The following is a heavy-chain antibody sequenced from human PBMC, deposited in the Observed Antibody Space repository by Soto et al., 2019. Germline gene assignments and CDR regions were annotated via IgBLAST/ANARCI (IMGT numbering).Heavy chain of an antibody. CDR3: ARSYSSGWYGQRNWFDP. CDR1: GYTFTSYG. D-gene: IGHD6-19*01. V-gene: IGHV1-18*01. CDR2: ISAYNGNT. J-gene: IGHJ5*02. Sequence: ASVKVSCKASGYTFTSYGISWVRQAPGQGLEWMGWISAYNGNTNYAQKLQGRVTMTTDTSTSTAYMELRSLRSDDTAVYYCARSYSSGWYGQRNWFDPWGQGTLVTVSS.